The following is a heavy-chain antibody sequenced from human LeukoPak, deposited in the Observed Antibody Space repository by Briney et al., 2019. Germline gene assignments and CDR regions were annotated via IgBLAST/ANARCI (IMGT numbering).Heavy chain of an antibody. J-gene: IGHJ6*02. D-gene: IGHD2-2*01. CDR3: ARVRCSSTSCYVRYNYGMDV. CDR2: INHSGST. Sequence: PSETLSLTCAVYGGSFSGYYWSWIRQPPGKGLEWIGEINHSGSTNYNPSLKSRVTISVDTSKNQFSLKLSSVTAADTAVYYCARVRCSSTSCYVRYNYGMDVWGQGTTATVSS. CDR1: GGSFSGYY. V-gene: IGHV4-34*01.